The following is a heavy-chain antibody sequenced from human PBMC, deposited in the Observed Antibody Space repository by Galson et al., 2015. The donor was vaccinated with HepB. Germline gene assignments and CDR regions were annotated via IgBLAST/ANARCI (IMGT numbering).Heavy chain of an antibody. CDR2: ISSSSSYT. CDR3: ARVRIAAAGTGGYFDY. Sequence: SLRLSCAASGFTFSDYYMSWTRQAPGKGLEWVSYISSSSSYTNYADSVKGRFTISRDNAKNSLYLQMNSLRAEDTAVYYCARVRIAAAGTGGYFDYWGQGTLVTVSS. D-gene: IGHD6-13*01. V-gene: IGHV3-11*05. CDR1: GFTFSDYY. J-gene: IGHJ4*02.